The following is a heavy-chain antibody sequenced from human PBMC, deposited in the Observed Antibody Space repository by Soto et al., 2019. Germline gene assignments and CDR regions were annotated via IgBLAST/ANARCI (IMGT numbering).Heavy chain of an antibody. CDR1: GGTFSRYG. CDR2: IIPIFGTT. D-gene: IGHD3-10*01. V-gene: IGHV1-69*13. CDR3: ARGEPYHSSRYRHPFDY. J-gene: IGHJ4*02. Sequence: ASVKVSCRASGGTFSRYGFSGVRQAPGQGLEWMGGIIPIFGTTNYAEKFQGRVTITADESTSTVYMALSILRSDDTAVYYCARGEPYHSSRYRHPFDYSGQRTLVTVSS.